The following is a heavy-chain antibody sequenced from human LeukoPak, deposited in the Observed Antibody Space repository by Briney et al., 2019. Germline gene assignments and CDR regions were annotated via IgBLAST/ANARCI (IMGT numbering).Heavy chain of an antibody. V-gene: IGHV1-69*05. CDR2: IIPIFGTA. D-gene: IGHD3-10*01. CDR3: ARVTYYYGSGRQDEFDY. Sequence: SVKVSCKASGGTFSSYAISWVRQAPGQGLEWMGGIIPIFGTANYAQKFQGRVTVTTDTSTSTAYMELTSLTSDDTAVYFCARVTYYYGSGRQDEFDYWGQGTLVTVSS. J-gene: IGHJ4*02. CDR1: GGTFSSYA.